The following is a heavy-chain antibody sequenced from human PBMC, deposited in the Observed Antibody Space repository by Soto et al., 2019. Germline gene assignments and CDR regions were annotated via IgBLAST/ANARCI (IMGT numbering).Heavy chain of an antibody. J-gene: IGHJ6*02. Sequence: QVQLVQSGAEVKKPGASVKVSCKASGYTFTSYAMHWVRQAPGQRLEWMGWINAGNGNTKYSQKFQGRVTITRDTSASTAYMELSSLRSEDTAVYHCARDLIRSVVVTALYYYYGMDVWGQGTTVTVSS. D-gene: IGHD2-21*02. V-gene: IGHV1-3*01. CDR1: GYTFTSYA. CDR3: ARDLIRSVVVTALYYYYGMDV. CDR2: INAGNGNT.